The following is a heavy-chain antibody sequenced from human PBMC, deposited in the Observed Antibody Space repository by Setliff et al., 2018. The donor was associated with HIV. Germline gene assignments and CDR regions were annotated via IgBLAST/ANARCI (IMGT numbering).Heavy chain of an antibody. J-gene: IGHJ6*03. V-gene: IGHV3-33*01. CDR2: IWYDGSYK. Sequence: LRLSCAVSGFTFTSYGMHWVRQAPGKGLEWVAVIWYDGSYKYYADSVKGRFTISRDNSKNTLYLQMNSLRAEDTAVYYCARDKDYYDYSGYYYIYYYMDVWGKGTTVTVSS. CDR1: GFTFTSYG. CDR3: ARDKDYYDYSGYYYIYYYMDV. D-gene: IGHD3-22*01.